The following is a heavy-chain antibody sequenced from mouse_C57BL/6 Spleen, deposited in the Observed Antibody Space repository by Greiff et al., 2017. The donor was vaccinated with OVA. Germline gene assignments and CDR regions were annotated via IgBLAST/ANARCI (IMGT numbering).Heavy chain of an antibody. CDR1: GYTFTSYW. CDR2: IHPNSGST. J-gene: IGHJ2*01. Sequence: QVQLQQPGAELVKPGASVKLSCKASGYTFTSYWMHWVKQRPGQGLEWIGMIHPNSGSTKYNEKFKSKATLTVDKSSSTAYMQLSSLTSEYSAVYYCASHYYGSSPFDYWGQGTTLTVSS. D-gene: IGHD1-1*01. CDR3: ASHYYGSSPFDY. V-gene: IGHV1-64*01.